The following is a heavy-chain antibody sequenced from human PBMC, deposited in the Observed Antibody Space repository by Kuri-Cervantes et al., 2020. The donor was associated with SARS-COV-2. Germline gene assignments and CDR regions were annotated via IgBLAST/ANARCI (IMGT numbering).Heavy chain of an antibody. CDR1: GGSISSGSYY. CDR3: ARLYYDFWSGYYFDY. CDR2: IYTSGST. Sequence: GSLRLSCTVSGGSISSGSYYWSWIRQPAGKGLEWIGYIYTSGSTNYNPSLKSRVTISVDTSKNQFSLKLSSVTAADTAVYYCARLYYDFWSGYYFDYWGQGTLVTVSS. J-gene: IGHJ4*02. V-gene: IGHV4-61*10. D-gene: IGHD3-3*01.